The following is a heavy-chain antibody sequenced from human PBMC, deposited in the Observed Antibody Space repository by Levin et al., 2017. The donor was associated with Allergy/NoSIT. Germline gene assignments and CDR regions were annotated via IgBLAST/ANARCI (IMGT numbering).Heavy chain of an antibody. CDR2: INPNSGGT. D-gene: IGHD3-9*01. CDR3: ARGSLLRYFDWLFYY. V-gene: IGHV1-2*02. J-gene: IGHJ4*02. CDR1: GYTFTGYY. Sequence: GASVKVSCKASGYTFTGYYMHWVRQAPGQGLEWMGWINPNSGGTNYAQKFQGRVTMTRDTSISTAYMELSRLRSDDTAVYYCARGSLLRYFDWLFYYWGQGTLVTVSS.